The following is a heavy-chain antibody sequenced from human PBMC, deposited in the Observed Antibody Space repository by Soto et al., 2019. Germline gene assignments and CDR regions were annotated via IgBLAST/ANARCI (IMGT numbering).Heavy chain of an antibody. D-gene: IGHD3-3*01. V-gene: IGHV6-1*01. J-gene: IGHJ6*03. CDR1: GDSVSSNSAA. Sequence: SQTLSLTCAISGDSVSSNSAAWNWIRQSPSRGLEWLGRTYYRSKWYNDYAVSVKSRITINPDTSKNQFSLQLNSVTPEDTAVYYCARATYDFWSGYPIPYYYYYMDVWGKGTTVTASS. CDR3: ARATYDFWSGYPIPYYYYYMDV. CDR2: TYYRSKWYN.